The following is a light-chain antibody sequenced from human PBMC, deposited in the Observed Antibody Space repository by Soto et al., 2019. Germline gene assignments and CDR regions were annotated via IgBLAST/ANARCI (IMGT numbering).Light chain of an antibody. CDR2: EVT. Sequence: QPVLTQPASVSGSPGQSITISCTGTNSDVGAYNYVSWYQHHPGKAPKLLIYEVTNRPSGISNRFSGSKSGNTASLTISGLQPEDEANYYCGSYTSSSTLVFGAGTQLTVL. V-gene: IGLV2-14*01. CDR3: GSYTSSSTLV. J-gene: IGLJ7*01. CDR1: NSDVGAYNY.